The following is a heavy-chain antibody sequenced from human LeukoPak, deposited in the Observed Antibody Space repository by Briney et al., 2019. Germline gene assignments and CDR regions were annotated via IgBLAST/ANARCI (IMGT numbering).Heavy chain of an antibody. CDR3: ARVVGYYGSSGYYSPVSYFDY. Sequence: GGSLRLSCAASGFTFSSYSMNWVRQAPGEGPEWVSSISSSSSYIYYADSVKGRFTISRDNAKNSLYLQMTSLRAEDTAVYYCARVVGYYGSSGYYSPVSYFDYWGQGTLVTVSS. CDR2: ISSSSSYI. V-gene: IGHV3-21*01. D-gene: IGHD3-22*01. J-gene: IGHJ4*02. CDR1: GFTFSSYS.